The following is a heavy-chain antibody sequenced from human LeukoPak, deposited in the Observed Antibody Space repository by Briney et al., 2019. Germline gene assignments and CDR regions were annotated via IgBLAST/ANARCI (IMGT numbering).Heavy chain of an antibody. D-gene: IGHD3-3*01. CDR3: ARYNDFWSGYPHFDY. V-gene: IGHV4-34*01. CDR1: GFTFSSYA. Sequence: GSLRLSCAASGFTFSSYAMSWIRQPPGKGLEWIGEINHSGSTNYNPSLKSRVTISVDTSKNQFSLKLSSVTAADTAVYYCARYNDFWSGYPHFDYWGQGTLVTVSS. J-gene: IGHJ4*02. CDR2: INHSGST.